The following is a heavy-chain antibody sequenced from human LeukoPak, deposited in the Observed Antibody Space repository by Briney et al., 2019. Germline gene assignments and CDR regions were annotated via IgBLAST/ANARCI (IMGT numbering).Heavy chain of an antibody. J-gene: IGHJ6*02. CDR1: GYTFTSYA. CDR3: ATEPKLYSSGWYGEYYHYYYVMDV. Sequence: ASVKVSCTASGYTFTSYAMHWVRQAPVQRLEWMGWINAGNGNTKYSHKFQGRVTITRDTSASTAYMELSSLRSEDTAVYYCATEPKLYSSGWYGEYYHYYYVMDVWGQGTTVTVSS. CDR2: INAGNGNT. V-gene: IGHV1-3*01. D-gene: IGHD6-19*01.